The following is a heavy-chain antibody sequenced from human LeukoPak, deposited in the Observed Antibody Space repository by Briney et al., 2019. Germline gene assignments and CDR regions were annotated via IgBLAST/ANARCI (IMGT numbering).Heavy chain of an antibody. J-gene: IGHJ1*01. V-gene: IGHV3-11*04. D-gene: IGHD4-11*01. CDR1: GFTVSSNY. Sequence: GGSLRLSCAASGFTVSSNYMSWVRQAPGKGLEWVSYISSSGTTIYYADSVKGRFTISRDNAKNSLYLQMNSLRAEDTAVYYCATTITGEYFQDWGQGTLVTVSS. CDR2: ISSSGTTI. CDR3: ATTITGEYFQD.